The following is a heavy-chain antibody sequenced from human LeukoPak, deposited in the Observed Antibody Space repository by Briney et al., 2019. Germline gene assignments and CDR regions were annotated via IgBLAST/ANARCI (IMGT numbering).Heavy chain of an antibody. D-gene: IGHD6-13*01. CDR1: GGSISSYY. J-gene: IGHJ4*02. CDR2: IYYTGST. CDR3: ARGIAAAGIYFDY. V-gene: IGHV4-59*01. Sequence: SETLSLTCTVSGGSISSYYWSWIRQPPGKGLEWIGYIYYTGSTKYNPSLKSRVTISVDTSKKQFSLNLSSVTAADTAVYYCARGIAAAGIYFDYWGQGTLVTVSS.